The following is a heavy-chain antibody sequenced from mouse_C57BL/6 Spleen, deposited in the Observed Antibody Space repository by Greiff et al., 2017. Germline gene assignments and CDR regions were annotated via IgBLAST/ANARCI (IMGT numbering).Heavy chain of an antibody. CDR3: ARKGSYDGYYWFAY. D-gene: IGHD2-3*01. J-gene: IGHJ3*01. V-gene: IGHV2-2*01. CDR1: GFSLTSYG. Sequence: QVQLQQSGPGLVQPSQILSITCTVSGFSLTSYGVHWVRQSPGKGLEWLGVIWSGGSTDYNAAFISRLSISKDNSKSQVFFKMNSLQADDTAIYYCARKGSYDGYYWFAYWGQGTLVTVSA. CDR2: IWSGGST.